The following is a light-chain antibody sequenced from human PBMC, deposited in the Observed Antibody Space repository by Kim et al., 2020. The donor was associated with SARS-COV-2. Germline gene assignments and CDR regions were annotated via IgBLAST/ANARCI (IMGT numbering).Light chain of an antibody. CDR1: NHNIGACHY. Sequence: VTISFPRSNHNIGACHYVHWYQQFPVAAPKLLIYDDTIRPLGFPDRFSCSKSGTSASLAITGLQAEDEAVFYCQSFDSSVSGSAVFGGGTQLTVL. J-gene: IGLJ2*01. CDR2: DDT. CDR3: QSFDSSVSGSAV. V-gene: IGLV1-40*01.